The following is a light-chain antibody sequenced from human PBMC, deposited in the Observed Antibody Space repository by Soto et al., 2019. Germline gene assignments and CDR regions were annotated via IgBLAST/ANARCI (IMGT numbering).Light chain of an antibody. V-gene: IGLV2-14*01. Sequence: QSVLTQPASVSGSPGQSIAISSTGTSSDVGGYNSVSWYQQHPGKAPKPMIYDVTNRPSGVSNRFSGSKSGNTASLTISGLQAEDEADYYCSSYASGGTYVFGTGTKVTVL. J-gene: IGLJ1*01. CDR2: DVT. CDR3: SSYASGGTYV. CDR1: SSDVGGYNS.